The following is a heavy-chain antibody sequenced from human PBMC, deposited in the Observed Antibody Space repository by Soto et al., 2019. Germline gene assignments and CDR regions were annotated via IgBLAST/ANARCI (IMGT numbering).Heavy chain of an antibody. CDR3: TTVVGSITMVRGVHRSY. J-gene: IGHJ4*02. D-gene: IGHD3-10*01. CDR2: IKSKTDGGTT. V-gene: IGHV3-15*07. Sequence: GGSLRLSCAASGFTFSNAWMNWVRQAPGKGLEWGGRIKSKTDGGTTDYAAPVKGRFTISRDDSKNTLYLQMNNLKTEDTAVYYCTTVVGSITMVRGVHRSYWGQGTLVTVSS. CDR1: GFTFSNAW.